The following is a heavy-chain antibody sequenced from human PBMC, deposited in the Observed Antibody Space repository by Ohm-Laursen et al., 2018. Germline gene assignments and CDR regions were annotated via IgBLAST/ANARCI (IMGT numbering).Heavy chain of an antibody. V-gene: IGHV3-30*03. CDR2: ISTDGSNK. CDR3: ARDPYG. CDR1: GFIFSDYG. Sequence: SLRLSCAASGFIFSDYGMHWVRQAPGKGLEWVAAISTDGSNKNYAESLKGRFTISRDNSKNTLFLQMDSLRTEDTAVYYCARDPYGGGQGTLVTVSS. J-gene: IGHJ4*02. D-gene: IGHD4/OR15-4a*01.